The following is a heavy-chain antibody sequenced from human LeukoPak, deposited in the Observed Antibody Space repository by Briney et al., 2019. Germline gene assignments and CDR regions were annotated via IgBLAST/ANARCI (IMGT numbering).Heavy chain of an antibody. CDR3: AKDRGGYYDILTGSGYYFDY. D-gene: IGHD3-9*01. J-gene: IGHJ4*02. V-gene: IGHV3-23*01. CDR1: GFTFSSYA. Sequence: PGGSLRLSCAASGFTFSSYAMSWVRQAPGKGLGWVSAISGSGGSTYYADSVKGRFTISRDNSKNTLYLQMNSLRAEDTAVYYCAKDRGGYYDILTGSGYYFDYWGQGTLVTVSS. CDR2: ISGSGGST.